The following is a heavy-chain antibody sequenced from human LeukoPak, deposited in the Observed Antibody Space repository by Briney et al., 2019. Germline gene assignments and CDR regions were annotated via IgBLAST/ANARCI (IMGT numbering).Heavy chain of an antibody. V-gene: IGHV3-30-3*01. CDR1: GFTFSSYA. Sequence: GGSLRLSCAASGFTFSSYAMHWVRQAPGKGLEGGAVISYDGSNKYYADSVKGRFTISRDNSKNTLYLQMNSLRAEDTAVYYCARDLDYYDSSGYYWYWGQGTLVTVSS. J-gene: IGHJ4*02. CDR2: ISYDGSNK. D-gene: IGHD3-22*01. CDR3: ARDLDYYDSSGYYWY.